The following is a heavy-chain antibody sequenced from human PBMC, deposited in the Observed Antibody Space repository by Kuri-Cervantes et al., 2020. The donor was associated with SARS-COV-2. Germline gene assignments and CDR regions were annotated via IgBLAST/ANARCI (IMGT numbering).Heavy chain of an antibody. CDR3: XXXDYGDVD. D-gene: IGHD4-17*01. V-gene: IGHV3-21*01. Sequence: GESLKISCAASGFSFRNYNMNWVXQAPGRGLEWVSFISSSSGSISYADSVRGRFTXSRDNAKNSLYLQMNNLRAEDTAMYYCXXXDYGDVDWGQGTLVTVSS. J-gene: IGHJ4*02. CDR1: GFSFRNYN. CDR2: ISSSSGSI.